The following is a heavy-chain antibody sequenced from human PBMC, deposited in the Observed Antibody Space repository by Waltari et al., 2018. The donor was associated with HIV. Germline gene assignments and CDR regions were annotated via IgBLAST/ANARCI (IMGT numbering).Heavy chain of an antibody. CDR1: GLTFRSYR. V-gene: IGHV3-30*18. CDR2: ISYEGSNK. Sequence: QVQLVESGGGVVQPGRSLRPSCAAAGLTFRSYRTPWVRPAPGKGLEWVAVISYEGSNKDYAYSVKGRFTISRDNSKNKLYLQMSSLRAEDTAVYYCAKDKDSTVTTIFYYYGMDVWGQGTTVTVSS. J-gene: IGHJ6*02. CDR3: AKDKDSTVTTIFYYYGMDV. D-gene: IGHD4-17*01.